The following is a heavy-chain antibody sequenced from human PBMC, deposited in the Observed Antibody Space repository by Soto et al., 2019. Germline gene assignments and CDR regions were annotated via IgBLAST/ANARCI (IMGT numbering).Heavy chain of an antibody. Sequence: SVRVSCKDSGGTFSSYAISWVRPAPGQGLEWMGGIIPIFGTANYAQKFQGRVTITADESTSTAYMELSSLRSEDTAVYYCARDWYYYDSSGYFQHWGQGTLVTFSS. CDR1: GGTFSSYA. J-gene: IGHJ1*01. D-gene: IGHD3-22*01. V-gene: IGHV1-69*01. CDR3: ARDWYYYDSSGYFQH. CDR2: IIPIFGTA.